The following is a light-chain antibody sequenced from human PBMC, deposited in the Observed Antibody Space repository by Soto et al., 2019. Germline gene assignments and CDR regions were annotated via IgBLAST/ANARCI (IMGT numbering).Light chain of an antibody. J-gene: IGLJ1*01. CDR2: STN. CDR3: AAWEDHLNSYV. V-gene: IGLV1-44*01. Sequence: QSVLTQPPSASGTPGQRVTLSCSGSSSNIGSNTVNWYQQLPGTAPKLLIYSTNQRPSGVPDRFSGSKSGTSASLAISGPQSEDEAEYYCAAWEDHLNSYVFGTGTAVTVL. CDR1: SSNIGSNT.